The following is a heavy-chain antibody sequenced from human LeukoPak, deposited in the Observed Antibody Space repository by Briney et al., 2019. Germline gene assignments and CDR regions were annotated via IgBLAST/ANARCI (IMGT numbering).Heavy chain of an antibody. J-gene: IGHJ4*02. Sequence: GGSLRLSCAASGFTFSHFWMHWVRQAPGKGLEWVSRINTDETSTGYADSVKGPFTISRDNAENTIYLQMNRLRVEDTAVYYCTRGFRVAARPLNDYWGQGTLVTVSS. V-gene: IGHV3-74*01. CDR1: GFTFSHFW. CDR2: INTDETST. D-gene: IGHD6-6*01. CDR3: TRGFRVAARPLNDY.